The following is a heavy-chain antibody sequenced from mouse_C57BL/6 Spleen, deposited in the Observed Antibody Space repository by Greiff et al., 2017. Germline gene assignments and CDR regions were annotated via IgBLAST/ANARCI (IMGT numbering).Heavy chain of an antibody. CDR2: ISSGSSTI. V-gene: IGHV5-17*01. Sequence: EVKLMASGGGLVTPGGSLKLSCAASGFTFSDYGMHWVRPAPETGLEWVAYISSGSSTIYYADPVKGRFTISRDNAKNTLFLQMTSLRSEDTAMYYWARSPYSNYPAWFAYWGQGTLVTVSA. J-gene: IGHJ3*01. CDR3: ARSPYSNYPAWFAY. D-gene: IGHD2-5*01. CDR1: GFTFSDYG.